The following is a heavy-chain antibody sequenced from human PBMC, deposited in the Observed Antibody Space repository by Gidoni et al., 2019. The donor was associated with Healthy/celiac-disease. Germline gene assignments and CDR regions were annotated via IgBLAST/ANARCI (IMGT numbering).Heavy chain of an antibody. V-gene: IGHV3-21*01. CDR2: ISSSSSYI. J-gene: IGHJ4*02. CDR1: GFTFSSYS. CDR3: ARAGVPAATDY. D-gene: IGHD2-2*01. Sequence: EVQLVESGGGLVKPGGSLRLSCADSGFTFSSYSMNWVRQAPGKGLEWVSSISSSSSYIYYADSVKGRVTISRDNAKNSLYLQMNSLRAEDTAVYYCARAGVPAATDYWGQGTLVTVSS.